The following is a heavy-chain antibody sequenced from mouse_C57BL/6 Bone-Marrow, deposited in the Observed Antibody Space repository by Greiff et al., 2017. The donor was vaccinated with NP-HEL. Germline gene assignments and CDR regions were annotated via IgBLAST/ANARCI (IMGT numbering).Heavy chain of an antibody. D-gene: IGHD1-1*01. Sequence: EVQLQQSGPVLVKPGASVKMSCKASGYTFTDSYMNWVKQSHGKSLEWIGVINPYNGGTSSNQKFKGKATLTIDKYYSTAYMELNSLTSEDSAVYYCVLIFMDYWGQGTSVTVSS. CDR1: GYTFTDSY. CDR3: VLIFMDY. V-gene: IGHV1-19*01. J-gene: IGHJ4*01. CDR2: INPYNGGT.